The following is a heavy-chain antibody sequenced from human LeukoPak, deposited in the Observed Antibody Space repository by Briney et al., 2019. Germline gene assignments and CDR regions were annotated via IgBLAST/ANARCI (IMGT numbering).Heavy chain of an antibody. J-gene: IGHJ3*02. CDR1: GFTFSSYA. D-gene: IGHD5-24*01. V-gene: IGHV3-23*01. Sequence: GGSLRLSCAASGFTFSSYAMSWVRQSPGKGLEWVSAISGSGGSTYYAGSVKGRFTISRDNSKNTLYLQMNSLRAEDTAVYYCAKVVWLQLSDALDIWGQGTMVTVSS. CDR2: ISGSGGST. CDR3: AKVVWLQLSDALDI.